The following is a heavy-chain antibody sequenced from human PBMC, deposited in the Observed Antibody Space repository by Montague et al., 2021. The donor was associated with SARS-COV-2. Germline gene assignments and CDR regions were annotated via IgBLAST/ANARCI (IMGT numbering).Heavy chain of an antibody. Sequence: SETLSLTCSVSGVSISSSGHYWGWVRQPPEKGLEWIGSVHYSGGSNYNPSLESRVTMSVDTSKSSFSLRLRSVTGADTAVYYSGRGITTWWAVGHWGQGSQVTVSS. CDR2: VHYSGGS. D-gene: IGHD2-15*01. V-gene: IGHV4-39*02. J-gene: IGHJ4*01. CDR1: GVSISSSGHY. CDR3: GRGITTWWAVGH.